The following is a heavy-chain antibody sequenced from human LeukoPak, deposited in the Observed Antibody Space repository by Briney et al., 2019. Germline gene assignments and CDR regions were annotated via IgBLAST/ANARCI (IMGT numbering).Heavy chain of an antibody. J-gene: IGHJ4*02. CDR1: GFNFDDYA. CDR3: ARYNSGSSYDY. CDR2: ISWNSASI. V-gene: IGHV3-9*03. D-gene: IGHD3-10*01. Sequence: GGSLRLSCAASGFNFDDYAMHWVRQAPGKGLEWVSHISWNSASIGYADSVKGRFTISRDNAKNSLYLQMNSLRAEDMALYYCARYNSGSSYDYWGQGTLVTVSS.